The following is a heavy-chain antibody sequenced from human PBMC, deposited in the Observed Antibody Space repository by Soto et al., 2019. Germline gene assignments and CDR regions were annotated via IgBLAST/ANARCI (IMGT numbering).Heavy chain of an antibody. V-gene: IGHV3-23*01. Sequence: GGSLRLSRADSGFRFSSYSMSWVRQTPGKGLEWVAAITATGDRTYYADSVTDRFSISRDNSKKTHYLQMTSLRAEDTAMYYCATMIGYFEYWGQGTPVTVSS. CDR2: ITATGDRT. J-gene: IGHJ4*02. D-gene: IGHD3-10*02. CDR3: ATMIGYFEY. CDR1: GFRFSSYS.